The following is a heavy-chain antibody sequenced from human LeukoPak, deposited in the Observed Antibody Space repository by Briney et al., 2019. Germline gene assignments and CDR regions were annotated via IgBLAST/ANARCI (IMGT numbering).Heavy chain of an antibody. J-gene: IGHJ4*02. CDR3: ARLDCGGDCYVDY. Sequence: PSETLSLTCTVSGASFTSNYWAWIRQPPGKGLEWIGYIYYSGTTTYNPSLERRITMSVDMSKTQFSLRLNSVTATDTAVYYCARLDCGGDCYVDYWGQGTLVTVPS. V-gene: IGHV4-59*08. CDR2: IYYSGTT. CDR1: GASFTSNY. D-gene: IGHD2-21*02.